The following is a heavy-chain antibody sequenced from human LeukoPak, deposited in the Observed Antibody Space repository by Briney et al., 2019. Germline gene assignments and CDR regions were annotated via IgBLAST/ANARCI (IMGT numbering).Heavy chain of an antibody. CDR2: IYSGGST. Sequence: PGGSLRLSCAASGFTVSSNYMSWVRQAPGKGLEWVSVIYSGGSTYYADSVKGRFTISRDNSKNTPYLQMNSLRAEDTAVYYCARVPTVTTYWYFDLWGRGTLVTVSS. CDR3: ARVPTVTTYWYFDL. CDR1: GFTVSSNY. V-gene: IGHV3-66*01. J-gene: IGHJ2*01. D-gene: IGHD4-17*01.